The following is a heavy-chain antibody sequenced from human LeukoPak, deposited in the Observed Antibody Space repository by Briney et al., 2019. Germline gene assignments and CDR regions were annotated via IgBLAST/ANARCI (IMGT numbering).Heavy chain of an antibody. D-gene: IGHD4-23*01. J-gene: IGHJ4*02. Sequence: SETLSLTCTVPDGSISNYFWNWVRQPPGKGLEWIAYIHTSGSTNYNPAFKSRVTLSVATSKRHFSLTLNSVTASDTAVYYCANSYDGKIVPFYNWGQGTLVTVSS. CDR1: DGSISNYF. CDR2: IHTSGST. V-gene: IGHV4-4*09. CDR3: ANSYDGKIVPFYN.